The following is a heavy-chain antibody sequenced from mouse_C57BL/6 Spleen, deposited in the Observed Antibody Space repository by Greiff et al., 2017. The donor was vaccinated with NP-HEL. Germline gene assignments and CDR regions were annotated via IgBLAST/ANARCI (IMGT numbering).Heavy chain of an antibody. Sequence: VQGVESGAELVRPGTSVKVSCKASGYAFTNYLIEWVKQRPGQGLEWIGVINPGSGGTNYNEKFKGKATLTADKSSSTAYMQLSSLTSEDSAVYFCARGGTVVGYAMDYWGQGTSVTVSS. V-gene: IGHV1-54*01. CDR3: ARGGTVVGYAMDY. CDR2: INPGSGGT. D-gene: IGHD1-1*01. J-gene: IGHJ4*01. CDR1: GYAFTNYL.